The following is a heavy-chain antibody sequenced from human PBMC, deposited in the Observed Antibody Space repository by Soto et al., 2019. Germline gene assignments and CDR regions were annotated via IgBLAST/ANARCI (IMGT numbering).Heavy chain of an antibody. CDR2: ISSSSSYI. CDR3: ASVPYYDFWSGYYFDY. J-gene: IGHJ4*02. V-gene: IGHV3-21*01. CDR1: GFTFSSYS. Sequence: GGSLRLSCAASGFTFSSYSMNWVRQAPGKGLEWVSSISSSSSYIYYADSVKGRFTISRDNAKNSLYLQMNSLRAEDMAVYYCASVPYYDFWSGYYFDYWGQGTLVTVSS. D-gene: IGHD3-3*01.